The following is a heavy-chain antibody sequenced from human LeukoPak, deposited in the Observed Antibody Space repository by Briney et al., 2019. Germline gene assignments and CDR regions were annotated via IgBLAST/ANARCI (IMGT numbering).Heavy chain of an antibody. CDR2: IYGGGST. J-gene: IGHJ6*02. Sequence: GGSLRLSCAASGFTVSNNFLSWVRQAPGKGLEWVSLIYGGGSTYYADSVKGRFTISRDNSKNTLYLQMNSLRAEDSVVYYCARGSCGGDCYYYYYGMDVWALGTTVTVSS. CDR1: GFTVSNNF. D-gene: IGHD2-21*02. CDR3: ARGSCGGDCYYYYYGMDV. V-gene: IGHV3-66*01.